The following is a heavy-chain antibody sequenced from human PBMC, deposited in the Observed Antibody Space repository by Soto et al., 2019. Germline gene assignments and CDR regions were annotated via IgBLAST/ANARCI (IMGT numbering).Heavy chain of an antibody. CDR2: ISYDGSNK. D-gene: IGHD3-10*01. J-gene: IGHJ3*02. CDR3: AKPLWGSPRGVLDAFDI. V-gene: IGHV3-30*18. CDR1: GFTFSSYG. Sequence: GGSLRLSCAASGFTFSSYGMHWVRQAPGKGLEWVAVISYDGSNKYYADSVKGRFTISRDNSKNTLYLQMNSLRAEDTAVYYCAKPLWGSPRGVLDAFDIWGQGTMVTVSS.